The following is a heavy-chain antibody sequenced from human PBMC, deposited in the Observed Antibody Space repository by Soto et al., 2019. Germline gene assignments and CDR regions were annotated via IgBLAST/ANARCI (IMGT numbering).Heavy chain of an antibody. J-gene: IGHJ6*02. CDR1: GGTFSSYA. Sequence: SVKVSCKASGGTFSSYAISWVRQAPGQGLEWMGGIIPIFGTANYAQKFQGRVTITADESTSTAYMELSSLRSEDTAVYYCASQGQQLVPEDYSILYYYGMDVWGQGTTVTVS. D-gene: IGHD6-13*01. CDR3: ASQGQQLVPEDYSILYYYGMDV. CDR2: IIPIFGTA. V-gene: IGHV1-69*13.